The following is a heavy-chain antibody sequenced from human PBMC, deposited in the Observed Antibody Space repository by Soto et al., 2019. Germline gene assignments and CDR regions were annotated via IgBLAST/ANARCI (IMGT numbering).Heavy chain of an antibody. Sequence: EVQLLESGGGLVQPGGSLRLSWAASGITFNNYALNWVRQAPGKGLEWVAGISGSGTGTYYADSVKGRFTISRDNSKSKVYLHMNSLRADYTAIYYCAKEGGGGASMVTSYFDYWGQGTLVTVSS. V-gene: IGHV3-23*01. D-gene: IGHD5-18*01. CDR2: ISGSGTGT. CDR3: AKEGGGGASMVTSYFDY. CDR1: GITFNNYA. J-gene: IGHJ4*02.